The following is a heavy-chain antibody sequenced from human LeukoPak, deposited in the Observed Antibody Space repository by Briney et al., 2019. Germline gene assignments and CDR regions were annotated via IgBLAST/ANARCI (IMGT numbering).Heavy chain of an antibody. Sequence: GGSLRLSCAASGFTFSSYAMSWVRQAPGKGLEWVSVISGSGVGAHYADSVKGRFTISRDNSKNTLYLQINSLRADDTAVYYCTKVSEDFAVLVVRALDYWGQGTLVTVSS. CDR2: ISGSGVGA. J-gene: IGHJ4*02. CDR1: GFTFSSYA. D-gene: IGHD2-15*01. V-gene: IGHV3-23*01. CDR3: TKVSEDFAVLVVRALDY.